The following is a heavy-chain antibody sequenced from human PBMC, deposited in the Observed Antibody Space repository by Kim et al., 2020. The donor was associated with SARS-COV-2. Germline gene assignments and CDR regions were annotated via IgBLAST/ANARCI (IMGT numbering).Heavy chain of an antibody. CDR2: ISGSGDIT. J-gene: IGHJ4*02. CDR3: AKKDLTGIIAVYFDF. V-gene: IGHV3-23*01. Sequence: GGSLRLSCAASGFTFSNYAMSWVRQAPEKGLEWVSTISGSGDITYYADSAKGRFTISRDNSKNTLYLQMSSLRDEDTAIYYCAKKDLTGIIAVYFDFWGQGTLVTVSS. D-gene: IGHD1-20*01. CDR1: GFTFSNYA.